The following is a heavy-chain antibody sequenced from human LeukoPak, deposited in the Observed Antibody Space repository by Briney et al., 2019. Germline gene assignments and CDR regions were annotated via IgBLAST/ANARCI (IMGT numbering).Heavy chain of an antibody. D-gene: IGHD2-15*01. J-gene: IGHJ4*02. CDR2: ITGNSRST. V-gene: IGHV3-23*01. CDR3: AKGPFGSYNFQYFDH. Sequence: GGSLRLSCAASGCTFDSYALSWVRQPPGKGLEWVSTITGNSRSTYYADSVKGRFTISRDNSKNTLFVQMNKLRDEDTAVYFCAKGPFGSYNFQYFDHWGQGTLVTVSS. CDR1: GCTFDSYA.